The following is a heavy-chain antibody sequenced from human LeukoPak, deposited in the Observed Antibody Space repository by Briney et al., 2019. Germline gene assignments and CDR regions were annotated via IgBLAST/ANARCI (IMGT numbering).Heavy chain of an antibody. Sequence: KTSETLSLTCTVSGGSISSSSYYWGWIRQPPGKGLEWIGSIYYSGSTYYNPSLKSRVTISVDTSKNQFSLKLSSVTAADTAVYYCARNDVLMVYASWFDPWGQGTLVTVSS. CDR3: ARNDVLMVYASWFDP. CDR1: GGSISSSSYY. V-gene: IGHV4-39*07. D-gene: IGHD2-8*01. J-gene: IGHJ5*02. CDR2: IYYSGST.